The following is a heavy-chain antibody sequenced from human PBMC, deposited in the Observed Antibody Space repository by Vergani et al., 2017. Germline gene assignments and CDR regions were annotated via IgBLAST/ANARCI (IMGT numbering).Heavy chain of an antibody. CDR2: IQFDGINQ. J-gene: IGHJ4*02. D-gene: IGHD3-16*01. Sequence: QVQLVESGGGVVQRGGSLRLSCATSGFTFSNYDMQWLRQGPGKGLEFVAFIQFDGINQYYADSVKGRFTLSRDFSKNTLYLQMNSLRTDDTATYYCAKHFRGWGIDYWGQGTQVIVSS. CDR1: GFTFSNYD. CDR3: AKHFRGWGIDY. V-gene: IGHV3-30*02.